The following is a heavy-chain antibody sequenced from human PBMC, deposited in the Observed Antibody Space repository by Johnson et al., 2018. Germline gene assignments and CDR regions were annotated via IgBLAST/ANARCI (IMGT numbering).Heavy chain of an antibody. D-gene: IGHD3-10*01. CDR1: GFTFSSYG. CDR2: ISYDGSNK. V-gene: IGHV3-30*18. Sequence: QVQLVQSGGGVVQPGRSLRLSCAASGFTFSSYGMHWVRQAPGKGLEWVAVISYDGSNKYYADSVKGRFTISRDNSKNTLYLQMNSLRAEETALYYCAKEIWFGGDDYYYGMDVWGQGTTVTVSS. CDR3: AKEIWFGGDDYYYGMDV. J-gene: IGHJ6*02.